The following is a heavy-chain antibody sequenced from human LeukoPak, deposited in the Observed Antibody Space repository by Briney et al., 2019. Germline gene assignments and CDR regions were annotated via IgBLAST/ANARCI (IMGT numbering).Heavy chain of an antibody. V-gene: IGHV4-59*11. CDR3: ARADRDGYNPFDY. CDR1: GGSISSHY. Sequence: SETLSLTCTASGGSISSHYWSWIRQPPGKGLEWIGYIYYSGSTNYNPSLKSRVTISVDTSKNQFSLKLSSVTAADTAVYYCARADRDGYNPFDYWGQGTLVTVSS. CDR2: IYYSGST. D-gene: IGHD5-24*01. J-gene: IGHJ4*02.